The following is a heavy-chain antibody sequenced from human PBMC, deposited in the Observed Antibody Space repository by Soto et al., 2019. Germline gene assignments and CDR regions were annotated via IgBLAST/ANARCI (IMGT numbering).Heavy chain of an antibody. CDR2: IRFDGSDK. D-gene: IGHD6-19*01. V-gene: IGHV3-30*04. Sequence: QVQLVESGGDVVQPGRSLRLSCAASGFSFGSYAMHWVRQAPGRGLEWVAVIRFDGSDKDYTDSVKGRFTVSRDNSKNTLYLQMESLRGEDTAVYFSARVGYSGWSIYWHIDLWGRGTLVTVSS. CDR1: GFSFGSYA. CDR3: ARVGYSGWSIYWHIDL. J-gene: IGHJ2*01.